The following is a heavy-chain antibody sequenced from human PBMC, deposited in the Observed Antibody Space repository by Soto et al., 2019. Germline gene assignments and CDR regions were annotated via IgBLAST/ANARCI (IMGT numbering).Heavy chain of an antibody. J-gene: IGHJ4*02. CDR2: IYSGGST. CDR3: AREQGIYCSGGSCYYFDY. V-gene: IGHV3-66*01. Sequence: GGSLRLSCAASGFTVSSNYMSWVRQAPGKGLEWVSVIYSGGSTYYADSVKGRFTISRDNSKNTLYLQMNSLRAEDTAVYYCAREQGIYCSGGSCYYFDYWGQGTLVTVSS. CDR1: GFTVSSNY. D-gene: IGHD2-15*01.